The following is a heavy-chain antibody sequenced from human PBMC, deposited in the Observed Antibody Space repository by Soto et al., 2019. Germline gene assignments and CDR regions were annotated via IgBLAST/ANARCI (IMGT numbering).Heavy chain of an antibody. V-gene: IGHV3-30*18. Sequence: QVQLVESGGGVVQPGRSLRLSCAASGFTFSSYGMHWVRQAPGKGLEWVAVISYDGSNKYYADSVKGRFTISRDNSKNTLYLQMNSLRAEDTAVYYYAKDIRQLDYYYYYMDVWGKGTTVTVSS. J-gene: IGHJ6*03. D-gene: IGHD6-6*01. CDR3: AKDIRQLDYYYYYMDV. CDR2: ISYDGSNK. CDR1: GFTFSSYG.